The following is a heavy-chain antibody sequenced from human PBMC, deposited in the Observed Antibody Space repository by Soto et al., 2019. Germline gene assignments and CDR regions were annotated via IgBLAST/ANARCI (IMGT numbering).Heavy chain of an antibody. CDR2: FNAGSGNT. V-gene: IGHV1-3*01. J-gene: IGHJ4*02. D-gene: IGHD4-17*01. CDR1: GYTFTSYS. Sequence: ASVKVSCKASGYTFTSYSMHWVRQAPGQRLEWMGWFNAGSGNTKYSQKFQGRVTITRDTSATTAYMELSSLRYEDTAVYYCARESTRTTAPYYWGQGTLFTVSS. CDR3: ARESTRTTAPYY.